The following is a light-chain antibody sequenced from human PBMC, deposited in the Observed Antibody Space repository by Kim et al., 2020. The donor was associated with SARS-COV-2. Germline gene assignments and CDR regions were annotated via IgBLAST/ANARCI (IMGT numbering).Light chain of an antibody. CDR3: QQYGSSPMHT. CDR2: GAS. Sequence: EIVLTQSPGTLSLSPGERATLSCRASQSVSSSYLAWYQQKPGQAPRLLIYGASSRATGIPDRFSGSGSGTDFTLTISRLEPEDFVVYYCQQYGSSPMHTFGQGTKLEI. CDR1: QSVSSSY. J-gene: IGKJ2*01. V-gene: IGKV3-20*01.